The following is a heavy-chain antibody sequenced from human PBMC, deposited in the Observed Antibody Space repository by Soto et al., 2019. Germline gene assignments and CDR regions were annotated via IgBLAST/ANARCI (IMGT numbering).Heavy chain of an antibody. CDR2: IYYSGIT. CDR1: GGSISSYY. J-gene: IGHJ4*02. CDR3: ARGAVAEIPYSFDY. Sequence: PSETLSLTCTVSGGSISSYYWSWIRQPPGKGLEWIGYIYYSGITNYNPSLKSRVTISVDTSKNQFSMKLSSVNAADTAVYCCARGAVAEIPYSFDYWGPGTAVTV. V-gene: IGHV4-59*01. D-gene: IGHD6-19*01.